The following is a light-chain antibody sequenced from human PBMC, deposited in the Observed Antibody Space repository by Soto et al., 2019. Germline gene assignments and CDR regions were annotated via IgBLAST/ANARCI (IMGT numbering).Light chain of an antibody. V-gene: IGKV1-39*01. CDR2: AAS. CDR3: QQSYSTPQYT. Sequence: DIQMTQCPSCVSASVGDRVTITCRASQSTSSYLHWYQQKPGKAPKLLIYAASSLQSGVPSRFSGSGSGTDFTLTISSLQPEDFATYYCQQSYSTPQYTFGQGTKLEIK. J-gene: IGKJ2*01. CDR1: QSTSSY.